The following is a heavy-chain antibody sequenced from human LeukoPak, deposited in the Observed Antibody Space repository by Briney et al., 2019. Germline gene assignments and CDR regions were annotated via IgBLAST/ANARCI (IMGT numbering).Heavy chain of an antibody. J-gene: IGHJ4*02. CDR1: GGSISIDTW. Sequence: SETLSLTCVVSGGSISIDTWWSWVRQTPGKGLEWIGEIYHSGSTNYNPSLKSRVTISLDKSKNHFSLNLNSMTAADTALYFCATRCRSGVCNGGFDYWGQGALVTVSS. CDR2: IYHSGST. D-gene: IGHD2-21*01. CDR3: ATRCRSGVCNGGFDY. V-gene: IGHV4-4*02.